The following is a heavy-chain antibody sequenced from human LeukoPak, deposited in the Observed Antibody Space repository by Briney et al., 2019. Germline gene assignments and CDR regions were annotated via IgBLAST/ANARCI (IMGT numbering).Heavy chain of an antibody. V-gene: IGHV1-18*01. D-gene: IGHD3-22*01. CDR1: GYTFTSYG. J-gene: IGHJ4*02. CDR2: ISAYNGNT. CDR3: ARDRKNTAMTYYYDSSGYAY. Sequence: GASVKVSCKASGYTFTSYGISWVRQAPGQGLEWMGWISAYNGNTNYAQKLQGRVTMTTDTSTSTAYMELRSLRSDDTAVYYCARDRKNTAMTYYYDSSGYAYWGQGTLVTVSS.